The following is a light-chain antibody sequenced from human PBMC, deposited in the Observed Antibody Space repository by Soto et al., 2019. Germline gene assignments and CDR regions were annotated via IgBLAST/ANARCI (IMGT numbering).Light chain of an antibody. V-gene: IGKV3-15*01. CDR2: GAS. CDR3: QQYRNWPLT. Sequence: IVMTQSPATLSVSPGERATLSCRASQSLGGSLAWYQQKPGQAPRLLIYGASTRATGIPARFSGSGSGTEFTLTIDSLQSDDFAVYLCQQYRNWPLTFGGGTKVDI. CDR1: QSLGGS. J-gene: IGKJ4*01.